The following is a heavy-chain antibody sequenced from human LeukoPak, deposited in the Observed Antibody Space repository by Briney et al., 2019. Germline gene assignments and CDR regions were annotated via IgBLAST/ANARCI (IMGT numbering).Heavy chain of an antibody. CDR1: GFTFSNYG. CDR2: ISYDGTNK. CDR3: AKGRYSSAWCSDH. J-gene: IGHJ4*02. V-gene: IGHV3-30*18. Sequence: WGSLRLSCVASGFTFSNYGMHWVRQAPGKGLEWVAVISYDGTNKYYADSVKGRFTISRDYPKNTLFLQMSSLRAEDTAVYYCAKGRYSSAWCSDHWGQGTLVTVSS. D-gene: IGHD6-13*01.